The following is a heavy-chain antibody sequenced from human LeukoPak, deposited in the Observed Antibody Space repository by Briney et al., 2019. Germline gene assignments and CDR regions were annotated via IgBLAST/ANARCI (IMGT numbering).Heavy chain of an antibody. D-gene: IGHD6-13*01. V-gene: IGHV3-48*03. CDR3: ARDGAAAGAFDY. Sequence: GGSLRLSCAASGFTSSDYEMNWVRQAPGKGLVWVSYISSSGNTKYYADSVKGRFTISRDNAKNSLYLQMNSLRAEDTAIYYCARDGAAAGAFDYWGQGTLVTVSS. J-gene: IGHJ4*02. CDR2: ISSSGNTK. CDR1: GFTSSDYE.